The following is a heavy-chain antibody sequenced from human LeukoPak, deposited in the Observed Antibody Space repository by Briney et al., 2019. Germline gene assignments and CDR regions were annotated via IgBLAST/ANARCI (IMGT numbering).Heavy chain of an antibody. D-gene: IGHD3-10*01. V-gene: IGHV3-9*01. Sequence: GGSLRPSCAASGFTFSSYAMHWVRQAPGKGLEWVSGINWSSGSIGYADSVKGRFTISRDNAKNSLYLQMNSLRTEDTALYYCAKDRRGFGFGGGNYFDYWGQGTLVTVSS. CDR2: INWSSGSI. CDR3: AKDRRGFGFGGGNYFDY. CDR1: GFTFSSYA. J-gene: IGHJ4*02.